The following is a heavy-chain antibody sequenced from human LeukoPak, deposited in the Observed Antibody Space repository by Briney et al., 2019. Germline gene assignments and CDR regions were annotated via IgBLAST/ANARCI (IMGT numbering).Heavy chain of an antibody. J-gene: IGHJ6*03. Sequence: SVKVSCKASGGTFSSYAISWVRQAPGQGLEWMGGIIPIFGTANYAQKFQGRVKITTDESTSTAYMELSSLRSEDTAVYYCARENKGVGYSYGLDEYYYYYMDVWGKGTTVTVSS. D-gene: IGHD5-18*01. CDR2: IIPIFGTA. V-gene: IGHV1-69*05. CDR1: GGTFSSYA. CDR3: ARENKGVGYSYGLDEYYYYYMDV.